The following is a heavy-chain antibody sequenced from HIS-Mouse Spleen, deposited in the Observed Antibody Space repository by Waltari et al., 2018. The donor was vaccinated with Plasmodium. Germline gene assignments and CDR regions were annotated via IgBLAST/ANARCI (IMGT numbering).Heavy chain of an antibody. CDR2: ISSSSSYI. CDR1: GFTFSSYS. D-gene: IGHD6-13*01. V-gene: IGHV3-21*01. Sequence: EVQLVASGGGLVKPGGSLRLSWAASGFTFSSYSLNWFRQGPGKGLEWVSSISSSSSYIYYADSVKGRFTISRDNAKNSLYLQMNSLRAEDTAVYYCARESSSSWYFDYWGQGTLVTVSS. J-gene: IGHJ4*02. CDR3: ARESSSSWYFDY.